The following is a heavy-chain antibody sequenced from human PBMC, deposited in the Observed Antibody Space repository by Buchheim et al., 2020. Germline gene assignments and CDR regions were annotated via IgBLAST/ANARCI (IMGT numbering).Heavy chain of an antibody. CDR2: MNPNSGNT. CDR1: GYTFTSYD. V-gene: IGHV1-8*01. D-gene: IGHD1-7*01. J-gene: IGHJ6*02. CDR3: ARGMSLIPLTGTRGYYYYYGMDV. Sequence: QVQLVQSGAEVKKPGASVKVSCKASGYTFTSYDINWVRQATGQGLEWMGWMNPNSGNTGYAQKFQGRVTMTRNTSISTAYMELSSLRSEDTAVYYCARGMSLIPLTGTRGYYYYYGMDVWGQGTT.